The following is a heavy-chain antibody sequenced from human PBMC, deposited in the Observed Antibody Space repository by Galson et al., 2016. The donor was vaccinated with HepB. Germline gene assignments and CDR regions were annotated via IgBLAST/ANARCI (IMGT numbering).Heavy chain of an antibody. CDR3: ARSLRYDSSGYSPAGNYYYGMDV. D-gene: IGHD3-22*01. J-gene: IGHJ6*02. Sequence: PALVKPTQTLTLTCTVSGFSLRTSGMCVSWIRQPPGKALEWLALIDWDDDKYYSTSLKTRLTISKDTSKNQVVLTMTNMDPVDTATYYCARSLRYDSSGYSPAGNYYYGMDVWGQGTTVTVSS. CDR1: GFSLRTSGMC. CDR2: IDWDDDK. V-gene: IGHV2-70*01.